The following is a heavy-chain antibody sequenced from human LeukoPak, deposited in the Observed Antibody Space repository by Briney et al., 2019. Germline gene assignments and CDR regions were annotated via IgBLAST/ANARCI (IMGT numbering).Heavy chain of an antibody. D-gene: IGHD3-10*01. V-gene: IGHV3-30*04. CDR2: ISYDGSNK. J-gene: IGHJ4*02. CDR3: ANGDRKPYYYGSGTYYRNFDY. CDR1: GLTFSSYA. Sequence: GGSLRLSCAASGLTFSSYAMHWVRQAPGKGLEWVAVISYDGSNKYYADSVKGRFTISRDNSKNTLYLQMSSLRAEDTAVYYCANGDRKPYYYGSGTYYRNFDYWGQGTQVIVSS.